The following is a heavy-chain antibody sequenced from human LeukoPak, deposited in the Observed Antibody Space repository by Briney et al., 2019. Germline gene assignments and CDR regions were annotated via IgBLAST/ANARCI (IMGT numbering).Heavy chain of an antibody. V-gene: IGHV3-30*18. J-gene: IGHJ1*01. Sequence: QPGRSLRLSCAASGFTFSTYTMHWVRQAPGKGLEWVALISYDGSNKYYSDSVKGRFTISRDNLRKKLYLQMNSLGAEDTAVYYCAKWGDYDGLTGYYDSDCWGQGTLVTVSS. D-gene: IGHD3-9*01. CDR2: ISYDGSNK. CDR1: GFTFSTYT. CDR3: AKWGDYDGLTGYYDSDC.